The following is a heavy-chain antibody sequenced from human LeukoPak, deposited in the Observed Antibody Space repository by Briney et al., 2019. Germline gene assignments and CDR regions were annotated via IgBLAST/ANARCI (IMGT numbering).Heavy chain of an antibody. CDR3: ARGRSSFDD. CDR1: GFTFDDYA. CDR2: ISWNSGSI. J-gene: IGHJ4*02. Sequence: GRSLRLSCAASGFTFDDYAMHWVRQAPGKGLEWVSGISWNSGSIGYADSVKGRFTISRDNANKPLFLQMNSLRAEDTAVYYCARGRSSFDDWGRGTLVTVSS. D-gene: IGHD3-10*01. V-gene: IGHV3-9*01.